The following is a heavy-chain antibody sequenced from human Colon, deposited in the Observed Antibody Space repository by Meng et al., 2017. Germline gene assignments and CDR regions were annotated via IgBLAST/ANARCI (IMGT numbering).Heavy chain of an antibody. V-gene: IGHV3-15*01. CDR3: RGGVARREFDY. Sequence: GASLKISCVASGSTFKNAWMTWVRQAPGRGLEWGGRIKTNTAGGAADFGAPVNGRFSISRDDSKDTLYLQMNGLKTEDTAVYYCRGGVARREFDYWGQGTLVTVSS. CDR1: GSTFKNAW. J-gene: IGHJ4*02. CDR2: IKTNTAGGAA. D-gene: IGHD3-16*01.